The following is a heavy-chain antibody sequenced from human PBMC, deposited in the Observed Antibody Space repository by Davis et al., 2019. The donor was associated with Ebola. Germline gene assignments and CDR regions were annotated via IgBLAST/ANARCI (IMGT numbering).Heavy chain of an antibody. D-gene: IGHD3-22*01. CDR2: ISSSSSTI. CDR3: ARWARVNYYDSSGYYHFDY. J-gene: IGHJ4*02. CDR1: GFSFSKSW. V-gene: IGHV3-48*01. Sequence: GESLKISCIGSGFSFSKSWMGWVRQAPGKGLEWVSYISSSSSTIYYADSVKGRFTISRDNSKNTLYLQMNSLRAEDTAVYYCARWARVNYYDSSGYYHFDYWGQGTLVTVSS.